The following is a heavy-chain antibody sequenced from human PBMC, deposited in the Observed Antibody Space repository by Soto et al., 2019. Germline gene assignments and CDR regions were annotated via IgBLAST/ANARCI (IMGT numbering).Heavy chain of an antibody. D-gene: IGHD3-3*01. J-gene: IGHJ6*02. CDR3: AGAGYDFWSGYSYYYYYGMDV. Sequence: SVKVSCKASGGTFSSYAISWVRQAPGQGLEWMGGIIPIFGTANYAQKFQGRVTITADESTSTAYMELSSLRSEDTAVYYCAGAGYDFWSGYSYYYYYGMDVWGQGTTVTVSS. V-gene: IGHV1-69*13. CDR1: GGTFSSYA. CDR2: IIPIFGTA.